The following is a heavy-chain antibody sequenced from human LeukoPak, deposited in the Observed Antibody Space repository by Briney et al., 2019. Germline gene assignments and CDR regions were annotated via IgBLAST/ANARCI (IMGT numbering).Heavy chain of an antibody. Sequence: ASVTVSCTASGYTFTGYYMHWVRQAPGQGLEWMGWINTNTGNPTYAQGFTGRFVFSLDTSVSTAYLQISSLKAEDTAVYYCARANDFWSGYSADYWGQGTLVTVSS. CDR3: ARANDFWSGYSADY. CDR2: INTNTGNP. J-gene: IGHJ4*02. D-gene: IGHD3-3*01. CDR1: GYTFTGYY. V-gene: IGHV7-4-1*02.